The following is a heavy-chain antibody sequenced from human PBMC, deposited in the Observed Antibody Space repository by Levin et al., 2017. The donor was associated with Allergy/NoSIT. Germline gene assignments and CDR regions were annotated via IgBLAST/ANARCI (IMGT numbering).Heavy chain of an antibody. CDR2: ISWNSGRI. CDR3: AKSVGAAKPPDN. D-gene: IGHD3-16*01. V-gene: IGHV3-9*01. J-gene: IGHJ4*02. Sequence: GGSLRLSCAASGFTFDDYAMHWVRQAPGKGLEWVSGISWNSGRIGYADSVKGRFTISRDNAKNSLYLQMSSLRPADTALYYCAKSVGAAKPPDNWGQGTLVTVSS. CDR1: GFTFDDYA.